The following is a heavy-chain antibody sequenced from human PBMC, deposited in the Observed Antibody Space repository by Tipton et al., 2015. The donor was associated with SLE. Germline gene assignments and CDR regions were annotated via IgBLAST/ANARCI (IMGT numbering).Heavy chain of an antibody. Sequence: TLSLTCTVSGGSIRISNNYWGWIRQPPGKGLEWIGQIYYSGTTHSNPSLKSRVTISIDTSINQFSLKMRSVTAADTALYYCARKTFGDNFFDIWGRGALVTVSS. D-gene: IGHD4-23*01. CDR3: ARKTFGDNFFDI. V-gene: IGHV4-39*01. CDR1: GGSIRISNNY. J-gene: IGHJ2*01. CDR2: IYYSGTT.